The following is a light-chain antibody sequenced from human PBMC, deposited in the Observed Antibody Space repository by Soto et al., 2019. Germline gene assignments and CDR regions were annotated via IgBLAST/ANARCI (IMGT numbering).Light chain of an antibody. CDR2: DVS. V-gene: IGLV2-11*01. J-gene: IGLJ1*01. Sequence: QSALTQPRSVSGSPGQSVTISCTGSSSHIGVYNSVSWYQQYPGKAPKLMIYDVSKRPSGVPDRFSGSKSGNTASLTISGLQAEDEADYYCCSFEDSHVFGSGTKV. CDR3: CSFEDSHV. CDR1: SSHIGVYNS.